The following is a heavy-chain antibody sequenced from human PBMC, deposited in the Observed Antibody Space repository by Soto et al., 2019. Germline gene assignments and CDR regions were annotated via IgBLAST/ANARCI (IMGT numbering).Heavy chain of an antibody. V-gene: IGHV3-21*01. Sequence: EVQLVESGGGLVKPGGSLTLSCAASGFTFSSYSMNWIRQAPGKGLEWVSSISRSSSYIHYVDSVKGRFAISRDDAKNSLYLQKDSLRPEDTAVYYCARDWAAPYYYYYGMDVWGQGTTVTVSS. J-gene: IGHJ6*02. CDR3: ARDWAAPYYYYYGMDV. CDR2: ISRSSSYI. CDR1: GFTFSSYS. D-gene: IGHD6-13*01.